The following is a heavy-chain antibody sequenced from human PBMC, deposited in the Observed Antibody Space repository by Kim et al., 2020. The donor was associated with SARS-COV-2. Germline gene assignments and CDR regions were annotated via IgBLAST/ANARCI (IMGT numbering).Heavy chain of an antibody. CDR1: GGSISSSSYY. J-gene: IGHJ4*02. CDR2: IYYSGST. CDR3: ARTLWDRGHQLVQYGFDD. Sequence: SETLSPTCTVSGGSISSSSYYWGWIRQPPGKGLEWIGSIYYSGSTYYNPSLKSRVTISVDTSKNQLSLKLSYVTAPDTAVYYCARTLWDRGHQLVQYGFDDGGQGTRVTVSS. D-gene: IGHD6-13*01. V-gene: IGHV4-39*01.